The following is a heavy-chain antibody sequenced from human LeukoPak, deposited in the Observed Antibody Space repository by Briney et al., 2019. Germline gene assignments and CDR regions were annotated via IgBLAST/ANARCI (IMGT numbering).Heavy chain of an antibody. J-gene: IGHJ4*02. V-gene: IGHV3-74*01. Sequence: PGGSLRLSCVASANYWMHWVRQAPGKGLVWVSHINSGGSWTSYADSVKGRFTISKDNAKNTVYLQMNSLRAEDTAVYYCVSFYETYWGRGTLVTVSS. CDR3: VSFYETY. CDR1: ANYW. D-gene: IGHD2/OR15-2a*01. CDR2: INSGGSWT.